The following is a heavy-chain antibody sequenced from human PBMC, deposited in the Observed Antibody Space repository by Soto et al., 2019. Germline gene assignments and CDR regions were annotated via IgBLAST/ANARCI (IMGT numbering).Heavy chain of an antibody. CDR3: ASVAKPGGGVHYFVD. J-gene: IGHJ4*02. CDR2: IYPADSDT. V-gene: IGHV5-51*01. D-gene: IGHD1-1*01. Sequence: GESLKISCQGSGYSFTSYWIGWVRQMPGKGLEWMGIIYPADSDTRYSPSFQGQVTISADKSISTAYLQWSSLQASDTAMYYCASVAKPGGGVHYFVDWGKGTLVTVDS. CDR1: GYSFTSYW.